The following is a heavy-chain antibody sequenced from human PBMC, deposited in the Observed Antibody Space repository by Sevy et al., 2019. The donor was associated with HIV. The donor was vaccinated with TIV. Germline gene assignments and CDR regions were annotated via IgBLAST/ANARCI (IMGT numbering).Heavy chain of an antibody. J-gene: IGHJ4*02. CDR3: ARVSPRPNGGNSFHH. Sequence: SETLSLTCTVSGDSISSYYWTWIRQPPGKGLEWIAYIYHRGNFNYNPSLKSRVTISVDTSKNQFSLKMSSVTAADTAVYYCARVSPRPNGGNSFHHWDRGTLVTVSS. V-gene: IGHV4-59*01. CDR2: IYHRGNF. D-gene: IGHD2-21*01. CDR1: GDSISSYY.